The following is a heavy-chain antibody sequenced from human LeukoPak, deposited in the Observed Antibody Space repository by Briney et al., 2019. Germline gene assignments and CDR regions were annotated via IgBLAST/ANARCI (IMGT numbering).Heavy chain of an antibody. D-gene: IGHD3-10*01. Sequence: SETLSLTCAVYGGSFSGYYWTWIRQPPGKGLEWIGEINHSGSTNYNPSLKSRVTISVDTSKNQFSLKLSSVTAADTAVYYCARAVWFYNWFDPWGQGTLVTVSS. CDR1: GGSFSGYY. V-gene: IGHV4-34*01. CDR3: ARAVWFYNWFDP. CDR2: INHSGST. J-gene: IGHJ5*02.